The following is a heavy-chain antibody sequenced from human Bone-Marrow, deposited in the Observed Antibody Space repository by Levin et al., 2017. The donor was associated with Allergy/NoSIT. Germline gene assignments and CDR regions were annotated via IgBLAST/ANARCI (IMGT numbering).Heavy chain of an antibody. Sequence: GESLKISCKVSGYSLTELSIYWVRQAPGKGLNWMAGFDPEDGETIYARGFQGRVTLTEDPSTDTAYMELTSLKYEDTAVYYCATERPSGASPIYWGHGTLVSVSS. V-gene: IGHV1-24*01. J-gene: IGHJ4*01. CDR3: ATERPSGASPIY. D-gene: IGHD3-10*01. CDR1: GYSLTELS. CDR2: FDPEDGET.